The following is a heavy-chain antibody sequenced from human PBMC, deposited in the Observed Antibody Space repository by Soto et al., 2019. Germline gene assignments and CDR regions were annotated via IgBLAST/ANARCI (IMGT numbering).Heavy chain of an antibody. Sequence: QVQLQESGPGLVKPSGTLSLTCAVSGGSISSSNWWSWVRQPPGKGLEWIGEIYHSGGTNYNPSLKSRVTISVDKSKNQFSLKLSSVTAADTAVYYCTRDKSSITFHARGMDVWGQGTTVTVSS. J-gene: IGHJ6*02. V-gene: IGHV4-4*02. CDR1: GGSISSSNW. CDR2: IYHSGGT. D-gene: IGHD6-13*01. CDR3: TRDKSSITFHARGMDV.